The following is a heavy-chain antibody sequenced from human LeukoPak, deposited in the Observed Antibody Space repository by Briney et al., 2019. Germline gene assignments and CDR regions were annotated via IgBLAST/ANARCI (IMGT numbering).Heavy chain of an antibody. V-gene: IGHV3-23*01. CDR1: GFTFSSYA. Sequence: GGSLRLSCAASGFTFSSYAMSWVRQAPGKGLEWVSGISGSGGTTYYADSVKGRFTISRDNSKNTLYLQMNSLRAEDTAVYYCARQRESYYDSSGSYYYFDYWGQGTLVTVSS. CDR3: ARQRESYYDSSGSYYYFDY. CDR2: ISGSGGTT. J-gene: IGHJ4*02. D-gene: IGHD3-22*01.